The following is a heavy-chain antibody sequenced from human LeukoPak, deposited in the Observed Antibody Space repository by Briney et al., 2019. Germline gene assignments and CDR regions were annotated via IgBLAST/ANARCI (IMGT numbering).Heavy chain of an antibody. CDR3: ARAVLTTVTSYYYYYMDV. CDR2: IKQDGSEK. V-gene: IGHV3-7*04. Sequence: GGSLRLSCSASRFTFSSYGMHSVRQAPGKRLEWVANIKQDGSEKYYVDSVKGRFTISRDNAKNSLYLQMNSLRAEDTAVYYCARAVLTTVTSYYYYYMDVWGKGTTVTVSS. J-gene: IGHJ6*03. D-gene: IGHD4-11*01. CDR1: RFTFSSYG.